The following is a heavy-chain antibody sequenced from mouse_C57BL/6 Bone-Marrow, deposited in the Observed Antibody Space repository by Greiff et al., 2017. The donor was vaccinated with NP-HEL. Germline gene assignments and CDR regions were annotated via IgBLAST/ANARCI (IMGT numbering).Heavy chain of an antibody. V-gene: IGHV1-63*01. D-gene: IGHD3-1*01. Sequence: QVQLKESGAELVRPGTSVKMSCKASGYTFTNYWIGWAKQRPGHGLEWIGDIYPGGGYTNYNEKFKGKATLTADKSSSTAYMQFSSLTSEDSAIYYCARSGWARAMDYWGQGTSVTVSS. CDR2: IYPGGGYT. CDR3: ARSGWARAMDY. J-gene: IGHJ4*01. CDR1: GYTFTNYW.